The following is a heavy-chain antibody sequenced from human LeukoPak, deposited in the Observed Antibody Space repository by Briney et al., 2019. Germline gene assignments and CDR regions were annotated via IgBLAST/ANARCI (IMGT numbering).Heavy chain of an antibody. D-gene: IGHD3-10*02. CDR3: AELGITMIGGV. CDR1: GFTFSSYE. Sequence: GGSLRLSCAASGFTFSSYEMNWVRQAPGKGLEWVSYISSSGSTIYYADSVKGRFTISRDNDKNSLYLQINSLRAEDTAVYYCAELGITMIGGVWGKGTTVTISS. J-gene: IGHJ6*04. CDR2: ISSSGSTI. V-gene: IGHV3-48*03.